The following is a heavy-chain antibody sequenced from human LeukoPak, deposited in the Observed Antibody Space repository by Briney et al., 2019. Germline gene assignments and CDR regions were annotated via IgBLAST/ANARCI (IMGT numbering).Heavy chain of an antibody. Sequence: SETLSLTCAVYGGSFSGYYWSWIRQPPGKGLEWIGEINHSGSTNYNPSLKSRVTISVDTSKNQFSLKLSSVTAADTAVYYCARGSLSAAGKVFDYWGQGTLVTVSS. CDR2: INHSGST. CDR3: ARGSLSAAGKVFDY. V-gene: IGHV4-34*01. J-gene: IGHJ4*02. CDR1: GGSFSGYY. D-gene: IGHD6-13*01.